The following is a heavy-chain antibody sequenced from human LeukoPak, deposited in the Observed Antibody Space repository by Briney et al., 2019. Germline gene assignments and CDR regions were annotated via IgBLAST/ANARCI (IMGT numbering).Heavy chain of an antibody. J-gene: IGHJ4*02. V-gene: IGHV3-21*01. D-gene: IGHD6-13*01. Sequence: GGTLRLSCAASGFTFRSYGMSWVRQAPGKGLEWASSISSSSTYIYYADSVKGRFTISRDNAKNSLYLQMNSLRAEDTAVYYCARAPGYRSFLDYWGQGTLVIVSS. CDR1: GFTFRSYG. CDR2: ISSSSTYI. CDR3: ARAPGYRSFLDY.